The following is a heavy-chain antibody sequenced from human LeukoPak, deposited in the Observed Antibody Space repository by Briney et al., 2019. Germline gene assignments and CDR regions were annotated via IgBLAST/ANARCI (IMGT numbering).Heavy chain of an antibody. V-gene: IGHV3-48*03. CDR3: AREPYYYDSSGYYIPGAFDI. J-gene: IGHJ3*02. Sequence: GGSLRLSCAAAGFTFRSYAINWVRQAPGKGLEWVSYISSGGSTIYYADSVKGRITTSRDNAQNSLYLQMNSLRAEDTAVYYCAREPYYYDSSGYYIPGAFDIWGQGTMVTVSS. D-gene: IGHD3-22*01. CDR1: GFTFRSYA. CDR2: ISSGGSTI.